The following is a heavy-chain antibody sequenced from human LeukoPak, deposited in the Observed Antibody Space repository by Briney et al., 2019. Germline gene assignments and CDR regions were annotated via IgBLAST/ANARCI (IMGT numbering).Heavy chain of an antibody. J-gene: IGHJ4*02. CDR3: ARALRGSDYFDY. V-gene: IGHV4-30-2*01. D-gene: IGHD2-15*01. CDR1: GGFISSGGYS. Sequence: SETLTLTCAVSGGFISSGGYSWSWIRQPPGKGLEWIGYIYHSGSTYYNPSLKSRVTISVDRSKNQFSLKLSSVTAADTAVYYCARALRGSDYFDYWGQGTLVTVSS. CDR2: IYHSGST.